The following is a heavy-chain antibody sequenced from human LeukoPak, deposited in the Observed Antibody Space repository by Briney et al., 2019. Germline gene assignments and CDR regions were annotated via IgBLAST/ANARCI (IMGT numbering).Heavy chain of an antibody. CDR1: GFTVSGHG. D-gene: IGHD2/OR15-2a*01. CDR2: AWYDEIKE. CDR3: ARDAPVGQFSLDV. Sequence: GGSLRLSCAASGFTVSGHGMHWVRQAPGKGLEWVAVAWYDEIKEYYADSVKGRFTISRDTSKNTLYLQMSSLRVEDTAVYFCARDAPVGQFSLDVWGQGTTVIVSS. J-gene: IGHJ6*02. V-gene: IGHV3-33*01.